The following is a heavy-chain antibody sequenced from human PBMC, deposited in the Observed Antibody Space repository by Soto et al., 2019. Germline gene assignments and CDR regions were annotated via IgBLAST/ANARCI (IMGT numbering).Heavy chain of an antibody. Sequence: QVQLVESGGGVVQPGTSLRLSCAASGFIFNNYAMFWIRQAPGKGLEWVALISYDGSNAFYSDAVKGRFTVSRDKSKKTVFLQMNSLRTEDTAVYFCARDGPIVGSARDNWNDPWGQGTRVTVSA. D-gene: IGHD1-26*01. J-gene: IGHJ5*02. V-gene: IGHV3-30-3*01. CDR2: ISYDGSNA. CDR3: ARDGPIVGSARDNWNDP. CDR1: GFIFNNYA.